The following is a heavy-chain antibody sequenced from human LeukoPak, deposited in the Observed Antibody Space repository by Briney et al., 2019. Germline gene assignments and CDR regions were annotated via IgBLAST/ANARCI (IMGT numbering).Heavy chain of an antibody. V-gene: IGHV1-46*01. CDR2: INPSGGAT. CDR3: ARSYYDTSGHQLDY. J-gene: IGHJ4*02. D-gene: IGHD3-22*01. CDR1: GYTFTSYY. Sequence: ASVKVSCKASGYTFTSYYIHWVRQAPGQGLEWMGVINPSGGATSFAQNFQGRITMTRDTSTSTVYMELSSLRSGDTAVYYCARSYYDTSGHQLDYWGQGPLVTVSS.